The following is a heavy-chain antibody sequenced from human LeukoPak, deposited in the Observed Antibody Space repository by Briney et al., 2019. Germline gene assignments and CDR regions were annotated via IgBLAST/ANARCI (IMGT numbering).Heavy chain of an antibody. CDR3: ARAGRFTMVRGVTWYYFDY. D-gene: IGHD3-10*01. Sequence: GASVKVSCKASGYTFTSYGISWVRQAPGQGLEWMGWISAYNGNTNYAQKLQGRVTMTTDTSTSTAYMELRSLRPDDTAVYYCARAGRFTMVRGVTWYYFDYWGQGTLVTVSS. J-gene: IGHJ4*02. CDR1: GYTFTSYG. V-gene: IGHV1-18*01. CDR2: ISAYNGNT.